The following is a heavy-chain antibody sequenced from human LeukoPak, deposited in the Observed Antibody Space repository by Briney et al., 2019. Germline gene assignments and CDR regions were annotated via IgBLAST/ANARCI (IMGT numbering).Heavy chain of an antibody. J-gene: IGHJ5*02. CDR3: ARAEGSSSWYRYNWFDP. D-gene: IGHD6-13*01. CDR2: ISGSGGST. V-gene: IGHV3-23*01. Sequence: GGSLRLSCAASGFTFSSYAMSWVRQAPGKGLEWVSAISGSGGSTYYADSVKGRFTISRDNSKNTLYLQMNSLRAEDTAVYYCARAEGSSSWYRYNWFDPWGQGTLVTVSS. CDR1: GFTFSSYA.